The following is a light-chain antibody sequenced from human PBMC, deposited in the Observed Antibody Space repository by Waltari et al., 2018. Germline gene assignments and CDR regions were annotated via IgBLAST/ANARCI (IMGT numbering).Light chain of an antibody. J-gene: IGKJ2*01. CDR2: GAS. Sequence: EIVLTQSPATLSLSPGEGATLSCRASQSVGTSLAWIRQKPGQAPRLLIYGASMRATGIPARFSGSGSGTDFTLTISSLEPEDFAVYYCQQRSIWPPTFGRGTKLEMK. V-gene: IGKV3-11*01. CDR1: QSVGTS. CDR3: QQRSIWPPT.